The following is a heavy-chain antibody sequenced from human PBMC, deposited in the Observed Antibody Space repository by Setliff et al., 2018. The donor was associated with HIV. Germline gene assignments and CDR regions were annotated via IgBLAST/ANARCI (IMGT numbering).Heavy chain of an antibody. J-gene: IGHJ4*02. D-gene: IGHD2-2*01. CDR3: ARQPLHCSSINCYGAVYDN. Sequence: PGGSLRLSCAASGFAFSSYAMNWVRQVPGKGLEWVSSITYSGSHKFYADSLKGRFTISRDDSKNTLSLQMSSLRAEDTALYYCARQPLHCSSINCYGAVYDNWGQGTLVTVSS. CDR2: ITYSGSHK. CDR1: GFAFSSYA. V-gene: IGHV3-21*04.